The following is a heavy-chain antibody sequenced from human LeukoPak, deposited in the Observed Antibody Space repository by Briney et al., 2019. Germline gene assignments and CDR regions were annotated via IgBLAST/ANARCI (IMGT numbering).Heavy chain of an antibody. D-gene: IGHD1-26*01. CDR2: ISYDGSNK. Sequence: GGSLRLSCAASGFTFSSYAMHWVRQAPGKGLEWVAVISYDGSNKYYADSVKGRFTISRDNSKNTLYLQMNSLRAEDTAVYYCARESGSYKRLTEHYFDYWGQGTLVTVSS. J-gene: IGHJ4*02. CDR3: ARESGSYKRLTEHYFDY. CDR1: GFTFSSYA. V-gene: IGHV3-30-3*01.